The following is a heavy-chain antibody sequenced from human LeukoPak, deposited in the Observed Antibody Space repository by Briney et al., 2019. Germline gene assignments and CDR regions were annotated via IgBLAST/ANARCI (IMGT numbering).Heavy chain of an antibody. CDR3: AKDMAEGGSRISDAFDI. CDR1: GFTFSSYA. Sequence: PGGSLRLSCAASGFTFSSYAMHWVRQAPGKGLEWVAVISYDGSNEYSADSVKGRFTISRDNAKNSLYLQMNSLRAEDMALYYCAKDMAEGGSRISDAFDIWGQGTMVTVSS. D-gene: IGHD1-26*01. CDR2: ISYDGSNE. V-gene: IGHV3-30-3*01. J-gene: IGHJ3*02.